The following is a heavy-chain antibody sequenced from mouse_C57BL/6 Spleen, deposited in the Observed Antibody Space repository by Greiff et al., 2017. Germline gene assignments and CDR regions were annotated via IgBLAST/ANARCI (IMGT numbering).Heavy chain of an antibody. J-gene: IGHJ2*01. CDR1: GYSFTDYN. CDR2: ITPNYGTT. D-gene: IGHD2-1*01. Sequence: VHVKQSGPELVKPGASVKISCKASGYSFTDYNMNWVKQSNGKSLEWIGVITPNYGTTSYNQKFKGKATLTVDQSSSTAYMQLNSLTSEDSAVYYCARSYGKKAYYFDYWGQGTTLTVSS. CDR3: ARSYGKKAYYFDY. V-gene: IGHV1-39*01.